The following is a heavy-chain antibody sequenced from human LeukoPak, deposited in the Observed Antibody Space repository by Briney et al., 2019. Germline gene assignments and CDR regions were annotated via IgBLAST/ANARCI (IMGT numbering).Heavy chain of an antibody. J-gene: IGHJ4*02. V-gene: IGHV3-30-3*01. CDR2: ISYDGSNK. CDR1: GFTFSSYA. CDR3: ARGALDY. Sequence: GGSLRLSCAASGFTFSSYAMHWVRRAPGKGLEWVAVISYDGSNKYYADSVKGRFTISRDNSKNTLYLQMNSLRAEDTAVYYCARGALDYWGQGTLVTVSS.